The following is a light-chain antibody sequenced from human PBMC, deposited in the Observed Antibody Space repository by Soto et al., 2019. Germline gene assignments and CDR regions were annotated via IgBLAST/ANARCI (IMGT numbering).Light chain of an antibody. CDR1: NIGSKS. CDR2: YDS. V-gene: IGLV3-21*04. J-gene: IGLJ2*01. Sequence: SYELTQPPSVSVAPGKTARINCGGNNIGSKSVHWYQQKPGQAPVLDIYYDSDRPSWIPERFSGSNSGNTATLTIRRVEAGDDADYYCQVWDSSSDHPVFGGGTKLTVL. CDR3: QVWDSSSDHPV.